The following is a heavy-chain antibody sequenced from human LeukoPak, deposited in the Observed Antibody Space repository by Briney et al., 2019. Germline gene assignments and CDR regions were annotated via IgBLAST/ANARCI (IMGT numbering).Heavy chain of an antibody. CDR3: ARVSIGWYSFDY. D-gene: IGHD6-19*01. Sequence: PGGSLRLSCAASGFTFSSYAMSWVRQAPGKELEWVSAISGSGATTIYADSVKGRFTISRDNAKDTVYLQMNSLRAEDTAVYYCARVSIGWYSFDYWGQGTLVTVSS. V-gene: IGHV3-23*01. CDR2: ISGSGATT. CDR1: GFTFSSYA. J-gene: IGHJ4*02.